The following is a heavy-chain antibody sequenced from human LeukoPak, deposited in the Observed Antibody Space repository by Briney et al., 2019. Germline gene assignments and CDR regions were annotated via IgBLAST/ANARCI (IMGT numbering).Heavy chain of an antibody. CDR2: LSYDGSIQ. Sequence: PGRSLRLSCAASGFTFSSYAMHWVRQAPGKGLEWVATLSYDGSIQYYPDSVKGRFTISRDNSKNTLYLQMNSLRAEDTAAYYCARGSYSVVGKYDSSGYYGDSWGQGTLVTVSS. V-gene: IGHV3-30*04. D-gene: IGHD3-22*01. J-gene: IGHJ4*02. CDR1: GFTFSSYA. CDR3: ARGSYSVVGKYDSSGYYGDS.